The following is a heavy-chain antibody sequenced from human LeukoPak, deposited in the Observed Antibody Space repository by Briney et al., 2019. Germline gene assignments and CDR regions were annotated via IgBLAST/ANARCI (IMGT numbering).Heavy chain of an antibody. CDR2: ISYDGSNK. J-gene: IGHJ4*02. V-gene: IGHV3-30*18. CDR1: GFTFSSYS. D-gene: IGHD3-9*01. Sequence: PGGSLRLSCAASGFTFSSYSINWVRQAPGKGLEWVAVISYDGSNKYYADSVKGRFTISRDNSKNTLYLQMNSLRAEDTAVYYCAKEGQYYDILTGKSYYFDYWGQGTLVTVSS. CDR3: AKEGQYYDILTGKSYYFDY.